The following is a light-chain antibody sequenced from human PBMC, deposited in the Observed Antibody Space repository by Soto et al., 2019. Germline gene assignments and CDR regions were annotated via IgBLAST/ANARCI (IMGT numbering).Light chain of an antibody. Sequence: QSVLTQPPSASVTPGQRVSISCSGSGSNIGSNTVNWYQQLPGTAPKLLMYNNNQRPSGVPDRFSGSKSGTSASLAISGLQSEDEADYYCAAWDDSLSGYVFGTGTKVTVL. CDR2: NNN. V-gene: IGLV1-44*01. J-gene: IGLJ1*01. CDR3: AAWDDSLSGYV. CDR1: GSNIGSNT.